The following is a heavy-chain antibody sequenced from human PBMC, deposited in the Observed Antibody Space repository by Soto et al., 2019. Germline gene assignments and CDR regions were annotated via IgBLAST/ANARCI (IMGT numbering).Heavy chain of an antibody. J-gene: IGHJ3*02. Sequence: PGGSLRLSCTASGFPFGDYAMSWFRQAPGKGLEWVGFIRSKAYGGTTEYAASVKGRFTISRDDSKSIAYLQMNSLKTEDTAVYYCTSESSYDSSGYYYHPAWPAFDIWGQGTMVTVSS. CDR2: IRSKAYGGTT. V-gene: IGHV3-49*03. CDR3: TSESSYDSSGYYYHPAWPAFDI. D-gene: IGHD3-22*01. CDR1: GFPFGDYA.